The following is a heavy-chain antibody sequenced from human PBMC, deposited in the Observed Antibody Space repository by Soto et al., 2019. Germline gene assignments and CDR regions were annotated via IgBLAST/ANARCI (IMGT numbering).Heavy chain of an antibody. CDR2: ISSSGSTI. J-gene: IGHJ6*02. V-gene: IGHV3-11*01. D-gene: IGHD1-1*01. Sequence: PGGSLRLSCASSGFTFSDYYMSWIRQAPGKGLEWVSDISSSGSTIYYADSVKGRFTISRDNAKNSLYLQMNSLRAEDTAVYYCARVNGHYYYGMDVWGQGTTVTVSS. CDR3: ARVNGHYYYGMDV. CDR1: GFTFSDYY.